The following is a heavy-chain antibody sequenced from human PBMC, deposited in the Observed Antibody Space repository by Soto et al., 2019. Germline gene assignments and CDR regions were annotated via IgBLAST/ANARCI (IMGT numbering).Heavy chain of an antibody. CDR2: INAGNGNT. Sequence: ASVKVSCKASGYTFTSYAMHWVRQAPGQRLEWMGWINAGNGNTKYSQKFQGRVTMTRDTSISTAYMDLSSLRFNDTALYYCAXDKRQITSSWYYYGMDVWGQGTTVTVSS. CDR3: AXDKRQITSSWYYYGMDV. J-gene: IGHJ6*02. D-gene: IGHD2-15*01. V-gene: IGHV1-3*01. CDR1: GYTFTSYA.